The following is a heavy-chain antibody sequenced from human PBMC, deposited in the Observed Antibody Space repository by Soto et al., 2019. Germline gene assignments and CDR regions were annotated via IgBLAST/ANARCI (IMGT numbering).Heavy chain of an antibody. Sequence: QVQLQESGPGLVKPSQTLSLTCTVSGGSISSGGYYWSWIRQHPGKGLEWIGYIYYSGSTSYNPSLKSRVTISVDTSKDQFSLKLSSVTAAATAVYYCAREGGIVGATAADYWGQGTLVTVSS. V-gene: IGHV4-31*03. CDR1: GGSISSGGYY. D-gene: IGHD1-26*01. J-gene: IGHJ4*02. CDR3: AREGGIVGATAADY. CDR2: IYYSGST.